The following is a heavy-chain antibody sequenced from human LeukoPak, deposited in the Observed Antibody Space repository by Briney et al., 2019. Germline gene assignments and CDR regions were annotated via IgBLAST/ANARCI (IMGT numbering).Heavy chain of an antibody. D-gene: IGHD4-11*01. CDR3: ARDDYNSL. CDR2: SDGTRT. CDR1: GFIVSTSW. Sequence: GGSLRLSCAASGFIVSTSWMHWVRQAPGKGLVWVSRSDGTRTTYADSVKGRFTVSIDIAQNTIYLQMNSLRAEDTAAYFRARDDYNSLWGQGTLVTVSS. V-gene: IGHV3-74*01. J-gene: IGHJ4*02.